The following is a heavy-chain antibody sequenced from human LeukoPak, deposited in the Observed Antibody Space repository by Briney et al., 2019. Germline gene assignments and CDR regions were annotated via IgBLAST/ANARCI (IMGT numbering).Heavy chain of an antibody. Sequence: ASVKVSCKASGYTFTSYAMNWVRQAPGQGLEWMGWINTNTGNPTYAQGFTGRFVFSLDTPVSTAYLQISSLKAEDTAVYYCARGDYDFWSGYPYYFDYWGQGTLVTVSS. CDR1: GYTFTSYA. V-gene: IGHV7-4-1*02. CDR2: INTNTGNP. CDR3: ARGDYDFWSGYPYYFDY. D-gene: IGHD3-3*01. J-gene: IGHJ4*02.